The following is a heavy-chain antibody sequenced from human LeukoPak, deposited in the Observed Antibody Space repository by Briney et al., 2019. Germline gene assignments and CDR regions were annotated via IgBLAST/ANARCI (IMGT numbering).Heavy chain of an antibody. D-gene: IGHD3-10*01. Sequence: GRSLRLSCAASGFTFSSYGMHWVRQAPGKGLEWVAVISYDGSNKYYADSVKGRFTISRDNSKNTLYLQMNSLRAEDTAVYYCARDGYYYGSGSYNYFDYWGQGTLVTVSP. CDR1: GFTFSSYG. CDR3: ARDGYYYGSGSYNYFDY. J-gene: IGHJ4*02. V-gene: IGHV3-30*03. CDR2: ISYDGSNK.